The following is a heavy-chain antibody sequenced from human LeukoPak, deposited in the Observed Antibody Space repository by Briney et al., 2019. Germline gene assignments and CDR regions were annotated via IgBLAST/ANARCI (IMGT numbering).Heavy chain of an antibody. CDR1: GFTFSNYW. CDR3: AREGLWVGLDSGKTRQAYWES. J-gene: IGHJ3*01. V-gene: IGHV3-7*04. Sequence: PGGSLRLSCAASGFTFSNYWMSWVRQAQGKGLKWVANIKEDGSEKYYADSVKGRFTISRDNAKNSLNLQMNSPRAEDTAVYYCAREGLWVGLDSGKTRQAYWESWGQGTMVTVSS. D-gene: IGHD2-21*01. CDR2: IKEDGSEK.